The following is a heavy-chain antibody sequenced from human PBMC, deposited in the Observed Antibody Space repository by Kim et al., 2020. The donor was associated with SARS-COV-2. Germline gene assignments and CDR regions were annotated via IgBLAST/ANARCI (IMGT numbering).Heavy chain of an antibody. CDR3: ARGHTTVTNRGDSKNWYFDL. CDR2: INPNSGGT. Sequence: ASVKVSCKASGYTFTGYYMHWVRQAPGQGLEWMGRINPNSGGTNYAQKFQGRVTMTRDTSISTAYMELSRLRSDDTAVYYCARGHTTVTNRGDSKNWYFDLWGRGTLVTVSS. D-gene: IGHD4-17*01. J-gene: IGHJ2*01. CDR1: GYTFTGYY. V-gene: IGHV1-2*06.